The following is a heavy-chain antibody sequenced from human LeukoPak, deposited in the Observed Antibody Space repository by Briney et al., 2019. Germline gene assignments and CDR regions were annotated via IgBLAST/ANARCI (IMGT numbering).Heavy chain of an antibody. CDR1: GGSISSSSYY. J-gene: IGHJ5*02. Sequence: SETLSLTCTVSGGSISSSSYYWGWIRQPPGKGLEWIGSIYYSGSTYYNPSLKSRVTISVDTSKNQFSLKLSSVTAADTAVYYCARDQGSGWYGVNWFDPWGQGTLVTVSS. CDR2: IYYSGST. D-gene: IGHD6-19*01. CDR3: ARDQGSGWYGVNWFDP. V-gene: IGHV4-39*07.